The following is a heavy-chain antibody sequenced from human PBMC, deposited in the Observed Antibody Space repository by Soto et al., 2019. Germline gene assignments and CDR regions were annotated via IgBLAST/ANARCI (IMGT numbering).Heavy chain of an antibody. CDR2: IFSNDEK. J-gene: IGHJ4*02. CDR3: ARILYYYGSGTKYYFDY. D-gene: IGHD3-10*01. V-gene: IGHV2-26*01. CDR1: GFSLSNARMG. Sequence: QVTLKESGPVLVKPTETLTLTCTVSGFSLSNARMGVSWIRQPPGKALEWLAHIFSNDEKSYSTSLKSRLAISKDTSKSQVVLTMTNMDPVDTATYYCARILYYYGSGTKYYFDYWGQGTLVTVSS.